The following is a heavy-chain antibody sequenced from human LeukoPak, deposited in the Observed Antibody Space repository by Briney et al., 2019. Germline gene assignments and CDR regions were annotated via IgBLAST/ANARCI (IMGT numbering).Heavy chain of an antibody. D-gene: IGHD3-9*01. CDR1: GGTFSSYA. V-gene: IGHV1-69*06. CDR3: ARDRAAYYDILTGGWGMDV. CDR2: IIPIFGTA. Sequence: SVKVSCKASGGTFSSYAISWVRQAPGQGLEWMGGIIPIFGTANYAQKFQGRVTITADKSTSTAYMELSSLRSEDTAVYYCARDRAAYYDILTGGWGMDVWGKGTTVTVSS. J-gene: IGHJ6*04.